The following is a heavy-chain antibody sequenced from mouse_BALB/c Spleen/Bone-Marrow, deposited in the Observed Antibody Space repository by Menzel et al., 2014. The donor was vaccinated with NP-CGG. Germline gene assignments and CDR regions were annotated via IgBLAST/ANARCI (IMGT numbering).Heavy chain of an antibody. V-gene: IGHV5-9*02. CDR2: TSSGGSYT. J-gene: IGHJ3*01. CDR3: ARHPYYGNYPAWFAY. CDR1: GFAFSSYD. Sequence: EVQLVESGGGLVKPGGSLKLSCAASGFAFSSYDMSWVRQTPEKRLEWVATTSSGGSYTYYPDSVKGRFTISRDNARNTLYLQMSSLRSEDTALYYCARHPYYGNYPAWFAYWGQGTLVTVSA. D-gene: IGHD2-10*01.